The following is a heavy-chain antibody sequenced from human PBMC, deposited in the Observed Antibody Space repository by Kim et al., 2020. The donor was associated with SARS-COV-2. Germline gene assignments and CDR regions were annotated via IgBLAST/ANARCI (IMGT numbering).Heavy chain of an antibody. Sequence: ASVKVSCKASGYTFTSYAMNWVRQAPGQGLEWMGWINTNTGNPTYAQGFTGRFVFSLDTSVSTAYLQISSLKAEDTAVYYCARDSQQWLVRGAWFDPWGQGTLVTVSS. CDR1: GYTFTSYA. V-gene: IGHV7-4-1*02. D-gene: IGHD6-19*01. J-gene: IGHJ5*02. CDR2: INTNTGNP. CDR3: ARDSQQWLVRGAWFDP.